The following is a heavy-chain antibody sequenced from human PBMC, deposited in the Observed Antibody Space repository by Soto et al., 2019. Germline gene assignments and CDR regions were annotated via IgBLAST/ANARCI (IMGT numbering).Heavy chain of an antibody. J-gene: IGHJ5*02. D-gene: IGHD3-9*01. CDR1: GYTFTSYG. V-gene: IGHV1-18*01. CDR3: ARDQKHYDILTGYFVDWFDP. Sequence: QVQLVQSGAEVKKPGASVKVSCKASGYTFTSYGISWVRQAPGQVLEWMGWISAYNGNTNYAQKLQGRVTMTTDTSTSTAYMELRSLRSDDTAVYYCARDQKHYDILTGYFVDWFDPWGQGTLVTVSS. CDR2: ISAYNGNT.